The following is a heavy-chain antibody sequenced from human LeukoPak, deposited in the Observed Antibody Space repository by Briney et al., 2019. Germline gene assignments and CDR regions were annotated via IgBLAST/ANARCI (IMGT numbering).Heavy chain of an antibody. V-gene: IGHV3-23*01. Sequence: GGSLRLSCAASGFTFSTYAINWVRQAPGRGLEWVSGISGSGTKTYSADSVKGRFTISRDNSKNTVYLQMNSLRAEDTAVYFCARGRRIGTNLYYFDFWGQGAPVTVSS. D-gene: IGHD1-14*01. CDR3: ARGRRIGTNLYYFDF. CDR2: ISGSGTKT. J-gene: IGHJ4*02. CDR1: GFTFSTYA.